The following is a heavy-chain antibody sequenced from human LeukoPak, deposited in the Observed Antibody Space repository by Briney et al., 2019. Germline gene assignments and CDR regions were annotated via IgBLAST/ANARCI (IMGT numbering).Heavy chain of an antibody. V-gene: IGHV3-23*01. CDR3: AKDLRVWSGYYDAFDI. CDR2: ISGSGGST. D-gene: IGHD3-3*01. CDR1: GFTFSSYA. J-gene: IGHJ3*02. Sequence: PGGSLRLSCAASGFTFSSYAMSWVRQAPGKGLEWVSAISGSGGSTYYADSVKGRFTISRDNSKNTLYLQMNSLRAEDTAVYYCAKDLRVWSGYYDAFDIWGQGTMVTVSS.